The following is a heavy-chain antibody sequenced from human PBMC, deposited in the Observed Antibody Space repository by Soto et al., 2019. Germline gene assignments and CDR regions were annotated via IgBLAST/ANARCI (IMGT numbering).Heavy chain of an antibody. D-gene: IGHD3-10*01. CDR3: ARGGHGSGSYYSYYYYYGMDV. CDR1: GGSISSYY. J-gene: IGHJ6*02. CDR2: IYYSGST. V-gene: IGHV4-59*01. Sequence: PSETLSLTCTVSGGSISSYYWSWIRQPPGKGLEWIGYIYYSGSTNYNPSLKSRITISVDTSKNQFSLKLSSVTAADTAVYYCARGGHGSGSYYSYYYYYGMDVWGQGTTVTVSS.